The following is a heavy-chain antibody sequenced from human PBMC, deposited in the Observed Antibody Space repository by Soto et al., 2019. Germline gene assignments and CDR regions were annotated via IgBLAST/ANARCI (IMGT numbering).Heavy chain of an antibody. V-gene: IGHV6-1*01. D-gene: IGHD2-2*02. CDR1: GDSVSSNSAA. CDR2: TYYRSKWYT. J-gene: IGHJ6*02. Sequence: SQTLSLTCAISGDSVSSNSAAWHWIRQSPSRGLEWLGRTYYRSKWYTDYAVSVKSRIIINPHTSMNQFSLQLNSVTPEDTAVYFCAREGVCSSTTCYTIGMDVCGQGTTVTVSS. CDR3: AREGVCSSTTCYTIGMDV.